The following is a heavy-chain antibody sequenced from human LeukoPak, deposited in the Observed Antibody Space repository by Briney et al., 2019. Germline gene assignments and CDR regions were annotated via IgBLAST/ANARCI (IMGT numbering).Heavy chain of an antibody. V-gene: IGHV4-59*01. CDR2: IYYSGST. J-gene: IGHJ4*02. Sequence: SETLSLTCTVSGGSISSYYWNWIRQPPGKGLEWIGYIYYSGSTSYNPSPKSRVTISVDTSKSQFSLKLSSVTAADTAVYYCVRGWGYFDYWGQGTLVTVSS. D-gene: IGHD3-10*01. CDR1: GGSISSYY. CDR3: VRGWGYFDY.